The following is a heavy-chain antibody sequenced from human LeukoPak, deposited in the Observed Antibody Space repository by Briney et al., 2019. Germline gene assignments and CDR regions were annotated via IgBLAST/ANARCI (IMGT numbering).Heavy chain of an antibody. CDR1: AFTSSDHY. CDR2: IRKKANSYST. J-gene: IGHJ4*02. Sequence: PAGSLRLSCQPPAFTSSDHYTDCVRPAPGTGLEWVRRIRKKANSYSTEYAASVRGRFTISRDNSKKSLYLQMSSLEAEDTAVYYCASFPGYWGLGTLVTVSS. CDR3: ASFPGY. V-gene: IGHV3-72*01.